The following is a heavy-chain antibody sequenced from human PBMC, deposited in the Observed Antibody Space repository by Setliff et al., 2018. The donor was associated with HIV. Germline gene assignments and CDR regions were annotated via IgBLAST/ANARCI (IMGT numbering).Heavy chain of an antibody. J-gene: IGHJ3*01. CDR3: ACHCQSPDAFGV. Sequence: SVKVSCKASGYTFTGYYVHWVRQAPGQGLEWMGGIIPIFGTTNYAQKFQGRVTITADKSTSTAYMEMSSLRSEDTAVYYCACHCQSPDAFGVWGQGTMVTVSS. CDR1: GYTFTGYY. CDR2: IIPIFGTT. V-gene: IGHV1-69*06.